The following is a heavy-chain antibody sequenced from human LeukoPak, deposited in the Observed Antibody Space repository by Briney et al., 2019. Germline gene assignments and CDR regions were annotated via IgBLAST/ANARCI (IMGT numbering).Heavy chain of an antibody. V-gene: IGHV3-7*01. Sequence: GGSLRLSCAASGFTFSNYWMTWVRQAPGKGLEWVASINQDRGEIHYVDSVRGRFTISRDNSKNTLYLQMNSLRAEDTAVYYCAKDNSMIVVDYFDYWGQGTLVTVSS. J-gene: IGHJ4*02. CDR1: GFTFSNYW. CDR3: AKDNSMIVVDYFDY. CDR2: INQDRGEI. D-gene: IGHD3-22*01.